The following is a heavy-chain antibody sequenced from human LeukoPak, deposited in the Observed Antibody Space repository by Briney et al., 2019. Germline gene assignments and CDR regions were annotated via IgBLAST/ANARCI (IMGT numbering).Heavy chain of an antibody. J-gene: IGHJ3*02. CDR1: GFTFSGSA. D-gene: IGHD3-10*01. Sequence: GGSLRLSCAASGFTFSGSAIHWVRQASGKGLEWVGRIRSKANSYATAYAASVQGKFTISRDDSKNTAFLQMNSLKTEDTAVYYCTRRPESGSYGFDIWGQGTMVTVSS. V-gene: IGHV3-73*01. CDR2: IRSKANSYAT. CDR3: TRRPESGSYGFDI.